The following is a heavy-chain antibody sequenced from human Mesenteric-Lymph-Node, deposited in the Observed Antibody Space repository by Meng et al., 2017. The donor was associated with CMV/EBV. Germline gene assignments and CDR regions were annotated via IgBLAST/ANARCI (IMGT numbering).Heavy chain of an antibody. CDR2: IYWNDDK. D-gene: IGHD1-14*01. J-gene: IGHJ5*02. CDR3: AHSRHRKISGLTFDP. V-gene: IGHV2-5*01. Sequence: SGPTLVKPTQTLTLTCTFSGFSLSTSGAGVGWVRQPPGKALEWLALIYWNDDKRYSPSLKSRLTITKDTSKNQVVLTMTNMDPVDTATYYCAHSRHRKISGLTFDPWGQGTLVTVSS. CDR1: GFSLSTSGAG.